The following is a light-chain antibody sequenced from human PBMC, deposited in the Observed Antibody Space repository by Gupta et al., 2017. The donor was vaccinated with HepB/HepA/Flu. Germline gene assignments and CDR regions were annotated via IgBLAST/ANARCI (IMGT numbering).Light chain of an antibody. V-gene: IGKV3-15*01. Sequence: EIVMTQSPATLSVSPGERATLSCRASQSVSSNLAWYQQKPGQAPRLLIYGASTRATGIPASFSGSGSGTEFTLTISSRQSEDFAVYYCQQENNWPGTFGQGTKVEIK. CDR3: QQENNWPGT. CDR1: QSVSSN. CDR2: GAS. J-gene: IGKJ1*01.